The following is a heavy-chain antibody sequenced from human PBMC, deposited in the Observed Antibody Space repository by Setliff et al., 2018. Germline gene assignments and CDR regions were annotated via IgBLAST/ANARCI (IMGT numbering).Heavy chain of an antibody. CDR1: GFTFGFYA. CDR3: TRDPPGSGWSFDY. CDR2: SYGGSSS. Sequence: GGSLRLSCAASGFTFGFYAMAWVRQAPGKGLEWLALSYGGSSSYYADSVKGRFSVSRDNSRNTVFLQMTGLRAEDTALYYCTRDPPGSGWSFDYWGQGALVTVSS. D-gene: IGHD6-19*01. J-gene: IGHJ4*02. V-gene: IGHV3-30*07.